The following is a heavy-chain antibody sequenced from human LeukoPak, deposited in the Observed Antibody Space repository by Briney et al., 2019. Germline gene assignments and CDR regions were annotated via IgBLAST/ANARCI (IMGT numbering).Heavy chain of an antibody. CDR1: GASITGYY. CDR3: ARYTRIPDY. Sequence: SQTLSLTCTVSGASITGYYWTWIRQPPGKGLECVGYIYYTGDTNYNPSLKSRVTMSLDTSKSQFSLKLTSVTAADTAIYYCARYTRIPDYWGRGTLVTVTS. D-gene: IGHD2-15*01. CDR2: IYYTGDT. J-gene: IGHJ4*02. V-gene: IGHV4-59*01.